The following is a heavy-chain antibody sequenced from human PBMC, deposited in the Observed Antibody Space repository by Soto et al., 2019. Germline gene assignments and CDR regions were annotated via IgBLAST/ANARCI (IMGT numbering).Heavy chain of an antibody. Sequence: SLRLPCAASGFTFSSYGMHWVRQAPGKGLEWVAVISYDGSNKYYADSVKGRFTISRDNSKNTLYLQMNSLRAEDTAVYYCAKDLVAPDIVVVPAATYYGMDVWGQGTTVTVYS. CDR1: GFTFSSYG. CDR2: ISYDGSNK. CDR3: AKDLVAPDIVVVPAATYYGMDV. J-gene: IGHJ6*02. D-gene: IGHD2-2*01. V-gene: IGHV3-30*18.